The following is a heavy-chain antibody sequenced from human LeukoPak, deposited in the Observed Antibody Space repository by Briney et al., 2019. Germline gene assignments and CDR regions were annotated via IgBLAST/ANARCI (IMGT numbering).Heavy chain of an antibody. J-gene: IGHJ5*02. D-gene: IGHD3-16*01. Sequence: GASVKVSCKASGGTFSSYAISWVRQAPGQGLEWMGGIIPIFGTANYAQKFQGRVTMTEDTSTDTAYMELSSLRSEDTAVYYCATVPGFGAYNWFDPWGQGTLVTVSS. CDR2: IIPIFGTA. CDR1: GGTFSSYA. V-gene: IGHV1-69*06. CDR3: ATVPGFGAYNWFDP.